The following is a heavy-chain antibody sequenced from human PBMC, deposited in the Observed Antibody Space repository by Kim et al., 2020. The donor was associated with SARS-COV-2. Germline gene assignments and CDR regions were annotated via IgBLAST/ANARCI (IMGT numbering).Heavy chain of an antibody. J-gene: IGHJ6*02. V-gene: IGHV3-66*01. Sequence: SGGSTKYADAVKGRFTIARDNSKNTLYLQMNSLRAEDTAVYYCVRTEDVWGQGTTVTVSS. CDR3: VRTEDV. CDR2: SGGST.